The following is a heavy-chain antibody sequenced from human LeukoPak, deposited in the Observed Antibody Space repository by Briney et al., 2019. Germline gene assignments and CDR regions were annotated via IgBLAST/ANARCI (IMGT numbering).Heavy chain of an antibody. Sequence: SETLSLTCTVSGGSISSGSYYWSWIRQPAGKGLEWIGRIYTSGSTNYNPSLKSRVTISVDTSKNQFSLKLSSVTAADTAVYYCARPTRLLRYFDWLSSTPQYYFDYWGQGTLVTVSS. CDR2: IYTSGST. CDR3: ARPTRLLRYFDWLSSTPQYYFDY. V-gene: IGHV4-61*02. CDR1: GGSISSGSYY. J-gene: IGHJ4*02. D-gene: IGHD3-9*01.